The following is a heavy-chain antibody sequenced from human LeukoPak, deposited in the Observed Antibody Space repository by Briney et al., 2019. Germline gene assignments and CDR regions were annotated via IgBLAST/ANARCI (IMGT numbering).Heavy chain of an antibody. V-gene: IGHV7-4-1*02. CDR2: INTNTGNP. Sequence: GASVKVSCKASGYTFTSYAMNWVRQAPGQGLEWMGWINTNTGNPTYAQGLTGRFVFSLDTSVSTAYLQISSLKAEDTAVYYCARAGNYYDSSGYYYFDYWDQGTLVTVSS. CDR3: ARAGNYYDSSGYYYFDY. CDR1: GYTFTSYA. D-gene: IGHD3-22*01. J-gene: IGHJ4*02.